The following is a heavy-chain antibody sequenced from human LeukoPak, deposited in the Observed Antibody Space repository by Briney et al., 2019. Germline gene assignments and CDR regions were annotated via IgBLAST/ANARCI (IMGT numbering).Heavy chain of an antibody. D-gene: IGHD6-13*01. V-gene: IGHV3-23*01. Sequence: GGSLRLSCAASGFTFSSYAMSWVRQAPGKGLEWVSAMSGSGGSTYYADSVKGRFTISRDNSKNTLYLQMNSLRAEDTAVYYCATLSDMYSSSWTHYFDYWGQGTLVTVSS. J-gene: IGHJ4*02. CDR1: GFTFSSYA. CDR3: ATLSDMYSSSWTHYFDY. CDR2: MSGSGGST.